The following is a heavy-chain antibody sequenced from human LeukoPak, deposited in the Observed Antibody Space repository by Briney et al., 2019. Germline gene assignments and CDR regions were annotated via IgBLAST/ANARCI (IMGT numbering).Heavy chain of an antibody. CDR2: INPSGGST. D-gene: IGHD3-3*01. CDR3: ARDVQDFWSGYYYFDY. Sequence: ASVNVSFKASGYTFTIYYMHWVRQAPGQGLEWMGIINPSGGSTSYAQKFQGRVIMTRDTSTSTVYMELSSLRSEDTAVYYCARDVQDFWSGYYYFDYWGQGTLVTASS. J-gene: IGHJ4*02. V-gene: IGHV1-46*01. CDR1: GYTFTIYY.